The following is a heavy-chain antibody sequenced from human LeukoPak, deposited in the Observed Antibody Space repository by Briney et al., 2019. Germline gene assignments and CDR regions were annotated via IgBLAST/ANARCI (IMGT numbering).Heavy chain of an antibody. V-gene: IGHV3-53*01. CDR2: IFSGGNT. J-gene: IGHJ4*02. CDR3: ATSTVTLYYFDY. Sequence: GSLRLSCAASGFIVSSNYMSWVRQAPGKGLEWVSAIFSGGNTYYADSVKGRFTISRDNSKNTLYLQMNSLRAEDTAVYYCATSTVTLYYFDYWGQGTLVTVSS. D-gene: IGHD4-17*01. CDR1: GFIVSSNY.